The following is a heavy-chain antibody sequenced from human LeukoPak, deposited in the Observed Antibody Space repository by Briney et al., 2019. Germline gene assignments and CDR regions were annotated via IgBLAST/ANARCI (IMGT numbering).Heavy chain of an antibody. CDR3: ARGPHQHWPLGQF. CDR1: GGSISSYY. J-gene: IGHJ4*02. Sequence: PSETLSLTCTVSGGSISSYYWSWIRQPPGKGLEWIGYISYSGSTKYNPSLKSRLTISVDTSKNQFSVTLTSVTVADTAVYYCARGPHQHWPLGQFWGQGSLVTVSS. CDR2: ISYSGST. D-gene: IGHD2-2*01. V-gene: IGHV4-59*12.